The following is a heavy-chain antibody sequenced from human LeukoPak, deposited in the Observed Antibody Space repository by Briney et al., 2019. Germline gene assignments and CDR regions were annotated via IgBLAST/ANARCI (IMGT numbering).Heavy chain of an antibody. Sequence: ASVKVSCKVSGYTFTDYYMHWVPQAPGKGLEWMGLVDPEDGETIYAEKFQGRVTITADTSTDTAYMELSSLRSEGTAVYYCATGDWTSLDPWGQGTLVTVSS. CDR1: GYTFTDYY. CDR3: ATGDWTSLDP. CDR2: VDPEDGET. J-gene: IGHJ5*02. V-gene: IGHV1-69-2*01. D-gene: IGHD1-1*01.